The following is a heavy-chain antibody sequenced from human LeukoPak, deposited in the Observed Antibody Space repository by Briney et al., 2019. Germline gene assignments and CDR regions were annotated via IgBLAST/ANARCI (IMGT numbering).Heavy chain of an antibody. V-gene: IGHV3-74*01. J-gene: IGHJ4*02. CDR3: ARDRLDGYNPLDY. D-gene: IGHD5-24*01. CDR1: GFTFSSYW. CDR2: IASDGSST. Sequence: PGGSLRLSCAASGFTFSSYWMNWVRQAPGKGLVWVSRIASDGSSTTYADSVKGRFSISRDNAKNTLYLQMNSLRAEDTAVYYCARDRLDGYNPLDYWGQGTLVTVSS.